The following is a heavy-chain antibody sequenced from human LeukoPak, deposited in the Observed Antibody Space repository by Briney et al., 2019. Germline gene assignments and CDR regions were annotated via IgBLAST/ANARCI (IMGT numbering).Heavy chain of an antibody. D-gene: IGHD3-22*01. V-gene: IGHV3-7*01. J-gene: IGHJ4*02. CDR2: IKQDGSEK. Sequence: GGSLRLSCAASGFTFSSYAMSWVRQAPGKGLEWVANIKQDGSEKYYVDSVKGQFTISRDNAKNSLYLQMNSLRAEDTAVYYCARAETYYYDSSGYYYYWGQGTLVTVSS. CDR3: ARAETYYYDSSGYYYY. CDR1: GFTFSSYA.